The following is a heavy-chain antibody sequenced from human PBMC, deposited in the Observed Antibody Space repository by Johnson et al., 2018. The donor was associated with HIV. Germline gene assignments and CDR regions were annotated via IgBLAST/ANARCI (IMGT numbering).Heavy chain of an antibody. CDR3: VSGSWEIGAFDI. J-gene: IGHJ3*02. CDR1: GFTFDDYA. Sequence: VQLVESGGGLVQPGRSLRLSCAASGFTFDDYAMHWVRQAPGQGLAWVSGISWNSGRIGYADSVKGRFTISRDNAKNSLYLQMNSLRAEDTALYYCVSGSWEIGAFDIWGQGTMVAVSS. D-gene: IGHD1-26*01. CDR2: ISWNSGRI. V-gene: IGHV3-9*01.